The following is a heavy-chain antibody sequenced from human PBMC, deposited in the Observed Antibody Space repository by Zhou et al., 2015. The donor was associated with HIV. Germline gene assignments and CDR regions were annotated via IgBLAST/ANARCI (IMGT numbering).Heavy chain of an antibody. V-gene: IGHV3-30*03. Sequence: QVHLVQSGGAVVQPGRSLSLSCEASGFIFRLYGMHWVRQAPGKGLEWVALISHDGTHKNYADSMKDRITISRDNSKNTVSLQMTSLRVEDTAIYNCARDRSAYEGGYHYGVDVWGQGTTVTVSS. D-gene: IGHD5-12*01. CDR2: ISHDGTHK. CDR1: GFIFRLYG. J-gene: IGHJ6*02. CDR3: ARDRSAYEGGYHYGVDV.